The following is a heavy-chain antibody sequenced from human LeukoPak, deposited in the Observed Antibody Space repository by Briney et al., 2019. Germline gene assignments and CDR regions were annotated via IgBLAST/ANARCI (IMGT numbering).Heavy chain of an antibody. Sequence: ASVKVSCKASGYTFTGYYMHWVRQAPGQGLEWMGWINPNSGGTNYAQKFQGRVTMTRDTSISTAYMELSRLRSDDTTVYYCARGDVLTGYYEDYWGQGTLVTVSS. V-gene: IGHV1-2*02. CDR3: ARGDVLTGYYEDY. J-gene: IGHJ4*02. CDR1: GYTFTGYY. CDR2: INPNSGGT. D-gene: IGHD3-9*01.